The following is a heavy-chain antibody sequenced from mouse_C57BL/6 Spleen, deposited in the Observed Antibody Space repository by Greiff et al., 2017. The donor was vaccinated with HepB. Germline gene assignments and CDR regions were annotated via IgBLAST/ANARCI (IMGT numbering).Heavy chain of an antibody. J-gene: IGHJ2*01. CDR1: GFTFSSYG. Sequence: EVQGVESGGDLVKPGGSLKLSCAASGFTFSSYGMSWVRQTPDKRLEWVATISSGGSYTYYPDSVKGRFTISRDNAKNTLYLQMSSLKSEDTAMYYCARGDYDGGWGQGTTLTVSS. CDR3: ARGDYDGG. CDR2: ISSGGSYT. D-gene: IGHD2-4*01. V-gene: IGHV5-6*01.